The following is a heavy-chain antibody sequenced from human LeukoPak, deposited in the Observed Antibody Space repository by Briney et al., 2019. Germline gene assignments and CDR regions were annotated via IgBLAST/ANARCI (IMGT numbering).Heavy chain of an antibody. CDR3: APRGDIEHSYVYGKWFDP. D-gene: IGHD5-18*01. J-gene: IGHJ5*02. CDR2: INHSGSS. CDR1: GGSLSAYY. Sequence: SETLSLTCAVYGGSLSAYYWTWIRQPPGKGLEWIGEINHSGSSNYNSSLRSRVTISVDTSYKQFSLRLSSVTAADTAVYYCAPRGDIEHSYVYGKWFDPWGQGTRVTVSS. V-gene: IGHV4-34*01.